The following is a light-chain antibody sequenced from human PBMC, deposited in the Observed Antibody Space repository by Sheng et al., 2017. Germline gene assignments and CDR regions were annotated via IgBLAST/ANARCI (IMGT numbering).Light chain of an antibody. CDR1: RSVSTY. J-gene: IGKJ4*01. CDR2: DAS. V-gene: IGKV3-11*01. CDR3: QQRGDWPLT. Sequence: EIVLTQSPATVSLSPGEGVTLSCKASRSVSTYVAWYQQKLGQAPRLLLYDASNRAAGIPARFSGSGSGTDFTLTISSLEPEDFAVYYCQQRGDWPLTFGGGTK.